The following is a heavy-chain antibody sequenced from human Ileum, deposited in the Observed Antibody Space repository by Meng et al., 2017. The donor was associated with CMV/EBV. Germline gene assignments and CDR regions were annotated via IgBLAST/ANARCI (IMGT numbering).Heavy chain of an antibody. J-gene: IGHJ4*02. CDR2: INHGGNT. Sequence: SETLSLTCAAVYGGSFSAYYWTWIRQTPGKGLEWVGDINHGGNTNYNPSLKSRLTISVDPSKNQFSLRLSSVTAADTAVYYCARVRGVTSRNNPFDFWGQGTLVTVSS. CDR3: ARVRGVTSRNNPFDF. V-gene: IGHV4-34*01. CDR1: GGSFSAYY. D-gene: IGHD3-10*01.